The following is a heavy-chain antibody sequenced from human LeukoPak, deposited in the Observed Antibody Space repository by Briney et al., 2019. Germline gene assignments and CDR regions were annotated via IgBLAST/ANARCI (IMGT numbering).Heavy chain of an antibody. CDR3: ARVKCRDGDYVGYYYYGMDV. V-gene: IGHV4-34*01. D-gene: IGHD4-17*01. CDR1: GGSFSVYY. J-gene: IGHJ6*02. Sequence: PSETLSLTCAVYGGSFSVYYWSWIRQPPGKGLEWIGEINHSGSTNYNPSLKSRVTISVDTSKNQFSLKLSSVTAADTAVYYCARVKCRDGDYVGYYYYGMDVWGQGTTVTVSS. CDR2: INHSGST.